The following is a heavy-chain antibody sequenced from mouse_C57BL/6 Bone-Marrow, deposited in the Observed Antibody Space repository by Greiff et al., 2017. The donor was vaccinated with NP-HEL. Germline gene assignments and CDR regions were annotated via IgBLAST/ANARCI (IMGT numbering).Heavy chain of an antibody. V-gene: IGHV1-72*01. D-gene: IGHD1-1*01. J-gene: IGHJ1*03. CDR3: ARYYYGSRGWYLDV. CDR1: GYTFTSYW. CDR2: IDPNSGGT. Sequence: QVQLKQPGADLVKPGASVKLSCKASGYTFTSYWMHWVKQRPGRGLEWIGRIDPNSGGTKFNEKFKTKATLTVDKPSSTAYMQLSSLTSEDSAVDYCARYYYGSRGWYLDVGGTGTTVTVSS.